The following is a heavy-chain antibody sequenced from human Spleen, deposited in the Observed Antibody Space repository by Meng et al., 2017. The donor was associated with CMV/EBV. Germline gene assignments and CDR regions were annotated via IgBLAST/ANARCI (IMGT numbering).Heavy chain of an antibody. Sequence: GGSLRLSCGASGFTFSDHYMTWIRQAPGKGLEWVSFISSGGSAISYSDSVKGRFTISRDNAKNSLSLQMSSLGAEDTAVYDCVRLSCTSTTCSRDAFDIWGRGTAVTVSS. J-gene: IGHJ3*02. CDR2: ISSGGSAI. V-gene: IGHV3-11*04. CDR3: VRLSCTSTTCSRDAFDI. D-gene: IGHD2-2*01. CDR1: GFTFSDHY.